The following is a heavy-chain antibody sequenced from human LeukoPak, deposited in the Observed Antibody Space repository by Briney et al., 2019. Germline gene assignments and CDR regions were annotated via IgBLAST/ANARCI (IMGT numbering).Heavy chain of an antibody. Sequence: GRSLRLSCAASGFTFDDYAMHWVRQAPGKGLEWVSGISWNSGSIGYADSVKGRFTISRDNAKNSLYLQMNSLRAEDTALYYCAKDRRQIAVAAIDYWGRGTLVTVSS. CDR3: AKDRRQIAVAAIDY. CDR2: ISWNSGSI. D-gene: IGHD6-19*01. V-gene: IGHV3-9*01. J-gene: IGHJ4*02. CDR1: GFTFDDYA.